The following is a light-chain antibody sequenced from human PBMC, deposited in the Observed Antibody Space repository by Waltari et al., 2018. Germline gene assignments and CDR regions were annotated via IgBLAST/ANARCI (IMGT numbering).Light chain of an antibody. CDR1: SSNIGTNY. J-gene: IGLJ2*01. V-gene: IGLV1-51*01. CDR2: DNN. CDR3: GTWDSSLSATV. Sequence: QSVLTQPPSVSAAPGPKVTISCSGRSSNIGTNYVSWYQQLPGTAPKPLIYDNNKRPSGIPDRFSGSQSGTSATLGITGLQTGDEADYYCGTWDSSLSATVFGGGTKLTVL.